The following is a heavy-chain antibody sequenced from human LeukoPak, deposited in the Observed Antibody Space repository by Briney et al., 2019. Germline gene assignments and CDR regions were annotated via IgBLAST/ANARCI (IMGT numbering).Heavy chain of an antibody. D-gene: IGHD3-3*01. CDR3: ARDGRFLGY. V-gene: IGHV3-53*01. CDR2: IYSGGST. Sequence: GGSLRLSRVASGFTFTDYFMSWVRQTPGKGLEWVSVIYSGGSTFYADSVKGRFTISRDNSKNTLYLQMNSLRAEDTAVYYCARDGRFLGYWGQGTPVTVSS. J-gene: IGHJ4*02. CDR1: GFTFTDYF.